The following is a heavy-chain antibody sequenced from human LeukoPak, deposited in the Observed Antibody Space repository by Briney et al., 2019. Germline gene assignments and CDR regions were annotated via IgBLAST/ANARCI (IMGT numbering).Heavy chain of an antibody. CDR2: INPNGGAT. CDR3: TRGRYNWNYYLH. V-gene: IGHV1-2*02. Sequence: ASVKVSCKTSGYTFTGYYIHWVRQAPGQGLEWMGWINPNGGATNYARKFQGRVTLTRDTSVSTVYLELSRLRSDDTALYYCTRGRYNWNYYLHWGQGTLVTVSS. J-gene: IGHJ4*02. D-gene: IGHD1-7*01. CDR1: GYTFTGYY.